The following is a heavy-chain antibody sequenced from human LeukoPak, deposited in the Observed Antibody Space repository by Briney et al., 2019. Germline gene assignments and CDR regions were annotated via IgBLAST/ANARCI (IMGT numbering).Heavy chain of an antibody. J-gene: IGHJ4*02. Sequence: GGSLRLSCAASGFTFSSYAMSWVRQAPGKGLEWVSAISGSGGSTYYADSVKGRFTISRDNSKNTLYLQMNSLRAEDTAVYYCARVGGYPLAGHDYWGQGTLVTVSS. CDR2: ISGSGGST. V-gene: IGHV3-23*01. CDR3: ARVGGYPLAGHDY. CDR1: GFTFSSYA. D-gene: IGHD3-16*01.